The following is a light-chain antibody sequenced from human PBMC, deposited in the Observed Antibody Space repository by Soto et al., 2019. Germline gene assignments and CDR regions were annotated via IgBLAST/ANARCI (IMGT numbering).Light chain of an antibody. CDR3: QQYSSSPLT. J-gene: IGKJ4*01. CDR1: QSVRSSH. CDR2: GAS. V-gene: IGKV3-20*01. Sequence: EIVLTQSPGTLSFSPGERATLSCRTSQSVRSSHLAWYQQKPGQAPRLLIYGASSRATGIPDRFSGSGSGTDFTLTISRXEPEDFAVYHCQQYSSSPLTFGGGTKVDIK.